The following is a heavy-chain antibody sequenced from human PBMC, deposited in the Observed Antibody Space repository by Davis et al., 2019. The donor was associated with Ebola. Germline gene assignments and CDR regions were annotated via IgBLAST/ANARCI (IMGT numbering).Heavy chain of an antibody. D-gene: IGHD3-16*01. CDR3: ARNLGLATPYYFDY. J-gene: IGHJ4*02. V-gene: IGHV1-18*04. Sequence: AASVKVSCKASGYTFTHFGISWVRQAPGQGLEWMGWISAYNGNTNYAQKLQGRVTMTTDTSTTTAYMELRSLRSDDTAVYYCARNLGLATPYYFDYWGQGTLVTVSS. CDR2: ISAYNGNT. CDR1: GYTFTHFG.